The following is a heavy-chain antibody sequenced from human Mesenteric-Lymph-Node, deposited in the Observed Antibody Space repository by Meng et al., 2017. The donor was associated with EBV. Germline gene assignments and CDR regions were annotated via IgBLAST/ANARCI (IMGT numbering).Heavy chain of an antibody. CDR3: ARAGAYYDVLTGFDY. CDR2: IYHTRTT. Sequence: QQELQEARARLVKPSQTLSRTCAVLGGSLSSGCYSRNWMRQTPGRCREWIGYIYHTRTTYYNPSLKSRVTMSVDRSTNQFSLWLKSVTAADTAIYYCARAGAYYDVLTGFDYWGQGTLVTVSS. J-gene: IGHJ4*02. D-gene: IGHD3-9*01. V-gene: IGHV4-30-2*01. CDR1: GGSLSSGCYS.